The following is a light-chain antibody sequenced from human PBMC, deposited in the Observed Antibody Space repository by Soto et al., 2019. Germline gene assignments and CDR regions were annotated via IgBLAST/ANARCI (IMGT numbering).Light chain of an antibody. CDR1: NIGSDS. J-gene: IGLJ1*01. CDR2: DDS. CDR3: QVWDGSSDHYV. Sequence: SYGLTQPPSVSVAPGQTARITCGGDNIGSDSVHWYQQKPGQAPLLVVYDDSDRPSGIPERFSGFSYGNTATLTISRVEAGDEADYYCQVWDGSSDHYVFGTGTKV. V-gene: IGLV3-21*02.